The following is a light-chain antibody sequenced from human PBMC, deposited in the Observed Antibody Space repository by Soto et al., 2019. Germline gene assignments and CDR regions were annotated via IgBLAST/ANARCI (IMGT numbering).Light chain of an antibody. Sequence: DIQMTQSPSSLSASVGDRVTITCRASQSISSYLNWYQQKPGKAPKLLIYAASSLQSGVPSRFSGSGSGTDFTLTISSLQPEDFATYYCQQRDITPYTFGQGTKLEIK. J-gene: IGKJ2*01. CDR1: QSISSY. CDR3: QQRDITPYT. CDR2: AAS. V-gene: IGKV1-39*01.